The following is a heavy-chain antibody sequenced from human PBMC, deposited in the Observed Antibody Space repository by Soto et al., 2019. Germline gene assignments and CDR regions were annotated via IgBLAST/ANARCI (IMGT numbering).Heavy chain of an antibody. D-gene: IGHD3-10*01. Sequence: EVQLLDSGGGLVQPGGSLRLSCAASGFTFSGYALTWVRQAPGKGMEWVSAISGGGDATFDADSVKGRLTISRDNSKNTLYLQMNTLRAEDTAVYYCARKVSGSTGRPDLWYFDLWGRGTLVTVSS. CDR2: ISGGGDAT. CDR1: GFTFSGYA. CDR3: ARKVSGSTGRPDLWYFDL. J-gene: IGHJ2*01. V-gene: IGHV3-23*01.